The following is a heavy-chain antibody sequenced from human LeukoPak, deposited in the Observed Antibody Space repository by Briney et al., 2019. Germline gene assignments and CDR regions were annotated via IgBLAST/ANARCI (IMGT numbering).Heavy chain of an antibody. CDR3: ARPLTIAGTWNFQI. Sequence: PGGSLRLSCVASGFTFSTYWMSWVRQAPGKGLEWVANIRQDGSDKYYLDSVRGRFTISRDNADNSLFLEMNSLREEDTAVYYCARPLTIAGTWNFQIWGQGTLVTVSS. D-gene: IGHD1-20*01. CDR2: IRQDGSDK. J-gene: IGHJ1*01. CDR1: GFTFSTYW. V-gene: IGHV3-7*01.